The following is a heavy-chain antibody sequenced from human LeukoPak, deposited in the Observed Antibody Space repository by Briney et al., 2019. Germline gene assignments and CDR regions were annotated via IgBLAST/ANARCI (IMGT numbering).Heavy chain of an antibody. CDR2: ISYDGSNK. J-gene: IGHJ4*02. D-gene: IGHD1/OR15-1a*01. V-gene: IGHV3-30*18. Sequence: GGSLRLSCAASGFTFSSYGMHWVRQAPGKGLEWVAVISYDGSNKYYADSVKGRFTISRDNSKNTLYLQMNSLRAEDTAVYYCANSGLEQVLSYWGQGTLVTVSS. CDR3: ANSGLEQVLSY. CDR1: GFTFSSYG.